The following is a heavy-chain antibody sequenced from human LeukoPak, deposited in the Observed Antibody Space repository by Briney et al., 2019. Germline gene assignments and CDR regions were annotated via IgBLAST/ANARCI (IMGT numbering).Heavy chain of an antibody. CDR2: IYYSGST. Sequence: KPSETLSLTCTVSGGSISSYYWSWIRQPPGKGLEWIGYIYYSGSTNYNPSLKSRVTISVDTPKNQFSLKLSSVTAADTAVYYCARWGIGRWFDPWGQGTLVTVSS. D-gene: IGHD7-27*01. J-gene: IGHJ5*02. V-gene: IGHV4-59*01. CDR1: GGSISSYY. CDR3: ARWGIGRWFDP.